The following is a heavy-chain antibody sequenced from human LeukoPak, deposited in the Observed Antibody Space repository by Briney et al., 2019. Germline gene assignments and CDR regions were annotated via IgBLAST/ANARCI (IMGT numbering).Heavy chain of an antibody. Sequence: ASVKVSCKASGYTFTSYGISWVRQATGQGLEWMGYMNPNSGNSAYAQKFQGRVTITTDASISTASMELSGLRSEDTALYYCAREGLDYWGQGTLVTVSS. CDR3: AREGLDY. CDR1: GYTFTSYG. CDR2: MNPNSGNS. V-gene: IGHV1-8*03. J-gene: IGHJ4*02.